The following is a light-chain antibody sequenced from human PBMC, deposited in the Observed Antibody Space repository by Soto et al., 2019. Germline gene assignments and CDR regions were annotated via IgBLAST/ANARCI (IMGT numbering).Light chain of an antibody. CDR2: KAS. Sequence: DIQMTQPPSTLSASVGDRVTITCRASQSISSWLAWYQQKPGKAPKLLIYKASSLESGVPSRFSGSGSGTEFTLTISSLQPDDFATYYCQQYNTPKTFGQGTKVDIK. J-gene: IGKJ1*01. CDR1: QSISSW. CDR3: QQYNTPKT. V-gene: IGKV1-5*03.